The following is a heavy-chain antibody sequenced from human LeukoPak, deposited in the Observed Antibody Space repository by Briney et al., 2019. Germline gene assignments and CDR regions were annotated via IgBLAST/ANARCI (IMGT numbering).Heavy chain of an antibody. D-gene: IGHD4-23*01. V-gene: IGHV3-33*01. Sequence: PGGSLRLSCATSGFIFSTHAMHWVRQAPGKGLEWVAFIWYDGSNQNYADSVKGRFTISRDNSKDTLYLQMTSLRAEDTAVYYCASRQYGGNSLDYWGQGTLVTVSS. CDR2: IWYDGSNQ. CDR1: GFIFSTHA. J-gene: IGHJ4*02. CDR3: ASRQYGGNSLDY.